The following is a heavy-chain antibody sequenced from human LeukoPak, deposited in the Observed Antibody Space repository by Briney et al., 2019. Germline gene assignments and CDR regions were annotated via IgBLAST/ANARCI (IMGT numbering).Heavy chain of an antibody. J-gene: IGHJ3*02. Sequence: QTGGSLRLSCAASGFTFSSYEMNWVRQAPGKGLEWVSYISSGGSTIYYADSLKGRFTISRDNAKNSLYLQMNSLRAEDTAVYYCAREGSIKDAFDIWGQGTMVTVSS. CDR2: ISSGGSTI. D-gene: IGHD1-14*01. CDR3: AREGSIKDAFDI. CDR1: GFTFSSYE. V-gene: IGHV3-48*03.